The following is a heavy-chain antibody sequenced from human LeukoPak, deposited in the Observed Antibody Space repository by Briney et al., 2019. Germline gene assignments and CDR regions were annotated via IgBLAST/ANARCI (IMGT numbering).Heavy chain of an antibody. V-gene: IGHV4-59*08. CDR1: GGSISSYY. CDR2: IYYSGST. D-gene: IGHD6-13*01. CDR3: ARFTTAAQELRFDY. Sequence: SETLSLTCTVSGGSISSYYWSWIRQPPGKGLEWIGYIYYSGSTNYNPSLKSRVTISVDTSKNQFSLKLSSVTAADTAVYYCARFTTAAQELRFDYWGQGTLVTVSS. J-gene: IGHJ4*02.